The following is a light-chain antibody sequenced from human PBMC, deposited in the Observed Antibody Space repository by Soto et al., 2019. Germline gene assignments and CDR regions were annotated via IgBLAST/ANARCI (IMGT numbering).Light chain of an antibody. V-gene: IGKV2-24*01. CDR2: KIS. CDR1: ESLVHSDGNTY. Sequence: DIVMTQSPLSSPVILGQPASISCRSSESLVHSDGNTYLSWLHQRPGQPPRLLIYKISNRFSGVPDRLSDRRVGPDFIMEISRVEAEDVGVSYGMHATQFPYTFGQRTKVEIK. J-gene: IGKJ2*01. CDR3: MHATQFPYT.